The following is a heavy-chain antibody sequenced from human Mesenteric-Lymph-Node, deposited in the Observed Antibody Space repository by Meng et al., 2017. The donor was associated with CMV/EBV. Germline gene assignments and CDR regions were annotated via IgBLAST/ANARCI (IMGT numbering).Heavy chain of an antibody. J-gene: IGHJ6*02. CDR1: GFNFGEYA. V-gene: IGHV3-49*04. CDR2: IRYGGTS. Sequence: GGSLSLSCTPSGFNFGEYAMSWVRQAPGKGLEWVGFIRYGGTSEYAASVRGRFTISRDNSKSIAYLQMNSLRTEDTAVYYCARDRIPARVSRMDVWGQGTTVTVSS. CDR3: ARDRIPARVSRMDV. D-gene: IGHD6-6*01.